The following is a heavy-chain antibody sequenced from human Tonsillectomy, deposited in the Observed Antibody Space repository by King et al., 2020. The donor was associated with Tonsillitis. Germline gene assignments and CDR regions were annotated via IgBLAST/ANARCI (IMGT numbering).Heavy chain of an antibody. CDR2: IIPMFGTT. D-gene: IGHD5-24*01. V-gene: IGHV1-69*01. J-gene: IGHJ3*01. CDR1: GGSISNYA. Sequence: VQLVESGAEVKRPGSSVKVSCKASGGSISNYAISWVRQAPGQGLECMGGIIPMFGTTNYTQEFQGRVTISADDSTNTAYMELSSLRSEDTAVYYCAACGDGYNYAFDLWGQGTMVTVSS. CDR3: AACGDGYNYAFDL.